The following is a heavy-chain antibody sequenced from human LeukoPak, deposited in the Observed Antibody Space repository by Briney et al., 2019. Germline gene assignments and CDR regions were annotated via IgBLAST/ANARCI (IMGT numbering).Heavy chain of an antibody. V-gene: IGHV3-11*04. CDR2: ASSGSSTI. CDR1: GFTFSDYY. D-gene: IGHD2-8*01. CDR3: AKDRCSNGIGCYYYYMDV. J-gene: IGHJ6*03. Sequence: GGSLRLSCAASGFTFSDYYMSWIRQAPGKALEWVSYASSGSSTIYYADSVKGRFTVSRDNGKRSLYLHMNSLRAEDTAVYYCAKDRCSNGIGCYYYYMDVWGKGTTVTISS.